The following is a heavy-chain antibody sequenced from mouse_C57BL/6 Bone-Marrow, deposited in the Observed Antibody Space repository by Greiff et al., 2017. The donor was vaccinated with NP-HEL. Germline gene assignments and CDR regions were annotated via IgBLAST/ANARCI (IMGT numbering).Heavy chain of an antibody. Sequence: QVQLQQPGAELVRPGSSVRLSCKASGYTFTGYWMDWVKQRPGQGLEWIGNIYPSDSETHYNQKFKDKATLTVDKSSSTAYMQLSSLTSEDSAVYYCARQKLRYFDYWGQGTTLTVSS. D-gene: IGHD4-1*01. CDR3: ARQKLRYFDY. CDR1: GYTFTGYW. CDR2: IYPSDSET. J-gene: IGHJ2*01. V-gene: IGHV1-61*01.